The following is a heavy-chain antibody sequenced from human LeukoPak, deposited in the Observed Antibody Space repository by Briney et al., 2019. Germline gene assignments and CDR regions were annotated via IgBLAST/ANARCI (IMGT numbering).Heavy chain of an antibody. CDR2: VSGSGGST. Sequence: PGGSLRLSCAASGFTLSSYAMSTVRQAPGKGLEWVSVVSGSGGSTYYAASVKGRFTISRDNSKNTLYLQMNSLRAEDTAVYYCAAGYSTRFDPWGQGTLVTVSS. CDR3: AAGYSTRFDP. J-gene: IGHJ5*02. D-gene: IGHD6-13*01. CDR1: GFTLSSYA. V-gene: IGHV3-23*01.